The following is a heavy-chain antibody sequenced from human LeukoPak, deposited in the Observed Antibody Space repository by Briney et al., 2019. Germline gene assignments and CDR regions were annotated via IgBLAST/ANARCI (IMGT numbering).Heavy chain of an antibody. V-gene: IGHV4-31*03. J-gene: IGHJ5*02. Sequence: SQTLSLTCTVSGGSMGRGGYYWSWVRQSPGKGLEWIGYIYYTGTTNYNPSLKSRVTMSVDTSKNQFSLNLSSVTAADTAVYCCARVPSPYDTTGLLDPWGQGALVTVSS. CDR1: GGSMGRGGYY. CDR2: IYYTGTT. CDR3: ARVPSPYDTTGLLDP. D-gene: IGHD1-1*01.